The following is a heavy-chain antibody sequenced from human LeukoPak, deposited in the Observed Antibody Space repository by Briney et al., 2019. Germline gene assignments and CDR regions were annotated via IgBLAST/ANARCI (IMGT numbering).Heavy chain of an antibody. Sequence: SETLSLTCSVSSDSISSSSYLWVWVRQPPGKGLEWIGDIYSNGHISYNPSLKSRAAISVDTSKNQFSLNLSSVTAADTALYYCVRRHYGSGNIDSWGQGTLVTVSS. J-gene: IGHJ4*02. CDR2: IYSNGHI. V-gene: IGHV4-39*01. CDR1: SDSISSSSYL. CDR3: VRRHYGSGNIDS. D-gene: IGHD3-10*01.